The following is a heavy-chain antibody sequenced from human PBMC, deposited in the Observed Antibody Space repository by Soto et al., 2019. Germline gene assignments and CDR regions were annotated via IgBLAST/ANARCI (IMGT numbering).Heavy chain of an antibody. CDR1: GLTFSSYP. Sequence: EVHLLESGGGLVQPGGSLRLSCAASGLTFSSYPMSWVRQAPGKGLEWVSGITDTGRKGYYADSVKGRFTISRDNSKNTLKLQIKSLKVEDTAVYYCAKPEGDYVHDAFDIWGQGTMVNVSS. D-gene: IGHD4-17*01. CDR3: AKPEGDYVHDAFDI. J-gene: IGHJ3*02. CDR2: ITDTGRKG. V-gene: IGHV3-23*01.